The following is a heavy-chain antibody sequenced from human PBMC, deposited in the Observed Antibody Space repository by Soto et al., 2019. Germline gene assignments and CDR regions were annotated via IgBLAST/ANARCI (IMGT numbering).Heavy chain of an antibody. J-gene: IGHJ6*02. V-gene: IGHV1-2*02. CDR3: ARMAAAVFIGPHYSYYGMDV. CDR1: GYTFTGYY. D-gene: IGHD6-13*01. CDR2: INPNSGGT. Sequence: EASVKVSCKASGYTFTGYYMHWVRQAPGQGLEWMGWINPNSGGTNYAQKFQGRVTITADESTSTAYMELSSLRSEDTAVYYCARMAAAVFIGPHYSYYGMDVWGQGTTVTVSS.